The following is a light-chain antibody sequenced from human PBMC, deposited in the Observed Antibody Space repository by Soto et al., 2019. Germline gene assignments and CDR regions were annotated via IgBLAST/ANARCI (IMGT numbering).Light chain of an antibody. Sequence: QSVLTQPPSVSGSPGQSVTISCTGTSSDVGSYNRVSWYQQPPGTAPKLMIYEVSNRPSGVPDRFSRSKSGNTASLTISGLQAEDEADYYCSSYTSSSTFVVFGGGTKVTVL. CDR2: EVS. CDR3: SSYTSSSTFVV. V-gene: IGLV2-18*02. J-gene: IGLJ2*01. CDR1: SSDVGSYNR.